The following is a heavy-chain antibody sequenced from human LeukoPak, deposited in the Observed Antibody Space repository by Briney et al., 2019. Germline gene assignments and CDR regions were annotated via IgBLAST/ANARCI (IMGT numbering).Heavy chain of an antibody. Sequence: GGSLRLSCAASGFTFSNYEMNWVRQAPGKGLEWVSYISSSGSTIYYADSVKGRFTVPRDNAKDSRYLQMNSLRAEDTAVYYCARYRPGNYGSYYHDYWGQGTLVTVSS. J-gene: IGHJ4*02. V-gene: IGHV3-48*03. D-gene: IGHD1-7*01. CDR1: GFTFSNYE. CDR2: ISSSGSTI. CDR3: ARYRPGNYGSYYHDY.